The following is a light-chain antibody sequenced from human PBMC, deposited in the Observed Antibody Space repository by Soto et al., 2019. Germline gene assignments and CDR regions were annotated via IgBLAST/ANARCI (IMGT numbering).Light chain of an antibody. V-gene: IGLV1-47*02. Sequence: QPVLTQPPSASGTPGQRVTISCSGSSSNIGSNYVYWYQQLPGTAPKLLIHSNNQRPSGVPDRFSGSKSGTSASLAISGLRSEDEADYYCAAWDDSLSGGVFGGGTKVTVL. J-gene: IGLJ2*01. CDR3: AAWDDSLSGGV. CDR1: SSNIGSNY. CDR2: SNN.